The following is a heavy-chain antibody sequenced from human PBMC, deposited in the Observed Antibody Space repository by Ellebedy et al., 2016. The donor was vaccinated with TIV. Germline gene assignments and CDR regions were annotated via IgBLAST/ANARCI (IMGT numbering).Heavy chain of an antibody. D-gene: IGHD3-22*01. CDR2: ISSSSSYI. CDR3: ASVSGYTFN. Sequence: GGSLRLSXAASGFTFSDYYMSWIRQAPGKGLEWVSSISSSSSYIYYADSVKGRFTISRDNAKNSLYLQMNSLRAEDTAVYYCASVSGYTFNWGQGTLVTVSS. V-gene: IGHV3-11*06. CDR1: GFTFSDYY. J-gene: IGHJ4*02.